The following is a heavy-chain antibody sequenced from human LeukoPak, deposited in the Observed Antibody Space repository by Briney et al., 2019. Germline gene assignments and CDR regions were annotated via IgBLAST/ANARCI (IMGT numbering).Heavy chain of an antibody. CDR1: GGSISSSSYY. V-gene: IGHV4-39*01. J-gene: IGHJ4*02. CDR3: ARHVYYDSSGYFDY. CDR2: IYYSGST. Sequence: SETLSLTCTVSGGSISSSSYYWGWIRQPPGKGLEWIGSIYYSGSTYYNPSLKSRVTISVDTSKNQYSLKLSSVTAADTAVYYCARHVYYDSSGYFDYWGQGTLVTVSS. D-gene: IGHD3-22*01.